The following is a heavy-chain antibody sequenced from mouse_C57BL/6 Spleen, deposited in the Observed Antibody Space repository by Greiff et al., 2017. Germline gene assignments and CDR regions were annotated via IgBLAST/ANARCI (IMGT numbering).Heavy chain of an antibody. CDR2: IYPGDGDT. V-gene: IGHV1-82*01. Sequence: VQLQQSGPELVKPGASVKISCKASGYAFSSSWMNWVKQRPGTGLEWIGRIYPGDGDTNYNWKFKGKATLTADKSSSTAYMQLSSLTSEDSAVYFCGGGYYYAMDYWGKGTSVTVSS. CDR1: GYAFSSSW. CDR3: GGGYYYAMDY. J-gene: IGHJ4*01.